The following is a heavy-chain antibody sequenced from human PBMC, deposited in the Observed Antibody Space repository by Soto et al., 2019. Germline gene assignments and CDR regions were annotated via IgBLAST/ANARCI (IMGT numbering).Heavy chain of an antibody. Sequence: EVHLVESGGGLVQPGGSLRLSCAASGFTFTNYWMSWVRQVPGKGLEWAAIIKEDGSRAYYVDSVKGRFTISRDNAKNSVYLPMNNLRAADTGVYYCARGGWENHWGLGTPVTVSS. D-gene: IGHD1-26*01. V-gene: IGHV3-7*03. CDR1: GFTFTNYW. CDR2: IKEDGSRA. J-gene: IGHJ1*01. CDR3: ARGGWENH.